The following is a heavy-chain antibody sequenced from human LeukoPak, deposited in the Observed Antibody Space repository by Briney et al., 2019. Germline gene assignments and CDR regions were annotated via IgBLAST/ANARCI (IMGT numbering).Heavy chain of an antibody. Sequence: PSQTLSLTCTVSGGSISTSNYYWGWIRQPPGKGLEWIGTIYYSGRTYYNPSLQSRVTISLDTSQNQLSLQVRSVTVVDTAVYYCARSFYYDASLPPYWGQGTLVTVSS. J-gene: IGHJ4*02. CDR1: GGSISTSNYY. CDR2: IYYSGRT. CDR3: ARSFYYDASLPPY. V-gene: IGHV4-39*01. D-gene: IGHD3-16*01.